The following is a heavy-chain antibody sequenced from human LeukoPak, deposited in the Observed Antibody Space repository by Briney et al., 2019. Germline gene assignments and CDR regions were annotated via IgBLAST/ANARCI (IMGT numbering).Heavy chain of an antibody. CDR1: GGTFSSYA. D-gene: IGHD6-19*01. V-gene: IGHV1-69*13. Sequence: SVKVSCKASGGTFSSYAISWVRQAPGQGLEWMGGIIPIFGTANYAQKFQGRVTITADESTSTAYMELSSLRSEDTAVYYCARAQGQWLVWAFDIWGQGTMVTVSS. J-gene: IGHJ3*02. CDR3: ARAQGQWLVWAFDI. CDR2: IIPIFGTA.